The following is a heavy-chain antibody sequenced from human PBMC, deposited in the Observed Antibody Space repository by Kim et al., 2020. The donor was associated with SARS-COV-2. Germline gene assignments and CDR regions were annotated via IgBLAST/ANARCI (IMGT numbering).Heavy chain of an antibody. Sequence: SGPTLVKPTQTITLTCTFSGFSLSTSGVGVGWIRQPPGKALEWLAPIYWDDDKRYSPSLKSRLTITKDTSKNQVVLTMTNMDPVDTATYYCAHRSGGFWSGYFNSWGQGTLVPVPP. D-gene: IGHD3-3*01. CDR1: GFSLSTSGVG. CDR3: AHRSGGFWSGYFNS. V-gene: IGHV2-5*02. CDR2: IYWDDDK. J-gene: IGHJ4*02.